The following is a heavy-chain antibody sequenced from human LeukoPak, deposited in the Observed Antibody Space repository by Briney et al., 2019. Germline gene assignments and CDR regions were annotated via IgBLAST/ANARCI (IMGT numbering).Heavy chain of an antibody. J-gene: IGHJ5*02. CDR3: ASDSSGGSSKWFDP. D-gene: IGHD2-15*01. CDR2: IIPIFGIA. CDR1: GGTFSSYA. Sequence: SVKVSCKASGGTFSSYAISWVRQAPGQGLEWMGRIIPIFGIANYAQKFQGRVTITAVKSTSTAYMELSSLRSEDTAVYYCASDSSGGSSKWFDPWGQGTLVTVSS. V-gene: IGHV1-69*04.